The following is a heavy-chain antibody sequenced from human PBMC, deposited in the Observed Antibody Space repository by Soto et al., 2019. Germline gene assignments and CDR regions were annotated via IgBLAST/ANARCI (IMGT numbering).Heavy chain of an antibody. V-gene: IGHV4-34*01. D-gene: IGHD2-2*01. J-gene: IGHJ4*02. Sequence: QVHLQQWGAGLLTSSETLSLTCAVYGGSFTGLYWSWIRQSPGKGLEWIGEINHSGSTNYNPSLTSRVTVSVDTSKSQFSLKQPSATAAYTAVYYCATFPTPVRLCVGYYFDSCGQGTLVTVSS. CDR2: INHSGST. CDR3: ATFPTPVRLCVGYYFDS. CDR1: GGSFTGLY.